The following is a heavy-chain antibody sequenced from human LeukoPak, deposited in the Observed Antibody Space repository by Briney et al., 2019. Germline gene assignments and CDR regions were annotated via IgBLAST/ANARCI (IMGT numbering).Heavy chain of an antibody. D-gene: IGHD5-24*01. V-gene: IGHV1-18*01. CDR3: ARDERSFWFDP. CDR1: GYTFTSYG. J-gene: IGHJ5*02. Sequence: ASVKVSCKASGYTFTSYGISWVREAPGQGLEWMGWISAYNGNTNYAQKLQGRVTMTTDTSTSTAYMELRSLRSDGTAVSYCARDERSFWFDPWGQGTLVTVSS. CDR2: ISAYNGNT.